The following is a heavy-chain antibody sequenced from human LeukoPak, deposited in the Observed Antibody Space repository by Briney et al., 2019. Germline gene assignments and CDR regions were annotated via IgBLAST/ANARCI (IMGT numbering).Heavy chain of an antibody. CDR2: IYYTGSS. J-gene: IGHJ3*01. V-gene: IGHV4-59*01. D-gene: IGHD2-21*02. CDR3: VRRVVVVTANDKSDAFDV. Sequence: SETLSLTCTVSGDSISSYYWNWIRQPPGEGLEWIGYIYYTGSSNYNPSLKSRVTISLDTSKNQFSLKLSSVTAADTAVYYWVRRVVVVTANDKSDAFDVWGQGTVVTVSS. CDR1: GDSISSYY.